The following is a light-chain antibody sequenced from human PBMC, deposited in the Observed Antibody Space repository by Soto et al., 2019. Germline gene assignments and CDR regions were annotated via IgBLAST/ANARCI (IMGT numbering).Light chain of an antibody. Sequence: DIQMTQSPFSLSAYVGDRVTITCRASQSISNYLNWYQQRPGKAPKLLIYAASNLQSGVPSRFSGSGSGTDFTLTVSSLQPEDFATYYCQQSYSAPRTFGQATKLEIK. V-gene: IGKV1-39*01. J-gene: IGKJ2*01. CDR3: QQSYSAPRT. CDR2: AAS. CDR1: QSISNY.